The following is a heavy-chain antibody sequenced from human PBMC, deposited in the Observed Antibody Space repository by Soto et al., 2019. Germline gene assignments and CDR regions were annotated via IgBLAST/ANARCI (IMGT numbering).Heavy chain of an antibody. J-gene: IGHJ6*02. CDR2: ISTSSS. CDR3: ARDFRPGTYYYYGMDV. CDR1: EFTFSSYS. D-gene: IGHD3-10*01. Sequence: GGSLRLSCAASEFTFSSYSMNWVRQAPGKGLEWVSSISTSSSNYADSVKGRFTISRDNAKNSLYLQMNSLRADDTAVYYCARDFRPGTYYYYGMDVWGQGTTVTVSS. V-gene: IGHV3-21*01.